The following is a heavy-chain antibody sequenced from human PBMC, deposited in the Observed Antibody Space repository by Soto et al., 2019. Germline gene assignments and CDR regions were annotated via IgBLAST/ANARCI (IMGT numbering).Heavy chain of an antibody. D-gene: IGHD1-26*01. CDR2: IYYSGST. J-gene: IGHJ4*02. CDR3: ASDLLGSWGYFDY. Sequence: NPSETLSLTCTVSGGSISSYYWSWIRQPPGKGLEWIWYIYYSGSTNYNPSLKSRVTISVDTSKNQFSLKLSSVTAADTAVYYCASDLLGSWGYFDYWGQGTLVTVSS. CDR1: GGSISSYY. V-gene: IGHV4-59*01.